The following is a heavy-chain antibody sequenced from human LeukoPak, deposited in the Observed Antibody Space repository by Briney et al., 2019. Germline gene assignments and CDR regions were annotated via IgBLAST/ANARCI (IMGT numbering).Heavy chain of an antibody. D-gene: IGHD7-27*01. J-gene: IGHJ6*03. CDR3: ARSNWGSLSSYYYYYYMDV. CDR1: GGSISSSSYY. V-gene: IGHV4-61*05. Sequence: PSETLSLTCTVSGGSISSSSYYWGWIRQPPGKGLEWIGYIYYSGSTNYNPSLKSRVTISVDTSKNQFSLKLSSVTAADTAVYYCARSNWGSLSSYYYYYYMDVWGKGTTVTVSS. CDR2: IYYSGST.